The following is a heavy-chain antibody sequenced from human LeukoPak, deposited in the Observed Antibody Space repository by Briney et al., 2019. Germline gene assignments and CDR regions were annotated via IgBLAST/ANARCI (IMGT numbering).Heavy chain of an antibody. D-gene: IGHD3-22*01. CDR2: INPNSGGT. Sequence: ASVKVSCKASGYTFTGYYMHWVRQAPGQGLEWMGWINPNSGGTNYAQKFQGRVTMTRDTSISTAYMELNRLRSDDTAVYYCARDRYYDSSGYLGYYAFDIWGQGTMVTVSS. J-gene: IGHJ3*02. CDR3: ARDRYYDSSGYLGYYAFDI. CDR1: GYTFTGYY. V-gene: IGHV1-2*02.